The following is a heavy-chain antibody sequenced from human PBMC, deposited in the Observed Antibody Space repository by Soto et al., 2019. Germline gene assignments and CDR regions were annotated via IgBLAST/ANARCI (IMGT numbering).Heavy chain of an antibody. D-gene: IGHD6-19*01. CDR3: ARDWRYSSGLDY. Sequence: ASVKVSCKASGFSFSDYFMHWVRQAPGQGLEWMGIINPSGDSRNYAQKFQGRVTITRDTSTSTVYLEMSSLRFEDTAVYYCARDWRYSSGLDYWGQGTLVTVSS. J-gene: IGHJ4*02. CDR2: INPSGDSR. CDR1: GFSFSDYF. V-gene: IGHV1-46*01.